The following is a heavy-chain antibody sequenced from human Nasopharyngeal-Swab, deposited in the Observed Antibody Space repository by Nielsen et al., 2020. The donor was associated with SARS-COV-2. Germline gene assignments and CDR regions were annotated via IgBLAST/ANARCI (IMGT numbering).Heavy chain of an antibody. CDR1: GGSISSYY. V-gene: IGHV4-59*01. D-gene: IGHD3-22*01. CDR3: ARFLGDSSGYYYGMDV. Sequence: SETLSLTCTVSGGSISSYYWSWIRQPPGKGLEWIGYIYYSGSTNYNPSLKSRVTISVDTSKNQFSLKLSSVTAAETAVYYCARFLGDSSGYYYGMDVWGQGTTVTVSS. J-gene: IGHJ6*02. CDR2: IYYSGST.